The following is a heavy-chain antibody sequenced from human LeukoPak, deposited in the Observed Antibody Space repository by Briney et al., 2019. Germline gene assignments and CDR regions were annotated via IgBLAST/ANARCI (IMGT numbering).Heavy chain of an antibody. Sequence: GGSLRLSCAASGFTVSSNYMSWVRQAPGKGLEWVSVIYSGGSTYYADFVKGRFTISRDNSKNTLYLQMNSLRAEDTAVYYCARDQVVRGVIIHYYYYYYMDVWGKGTTVTISS. V-gene: IGHV3-66*01. CDR2: IYSGGST. CDR1: GFTVSSNY. J-gene: IGHJ6*03. D-gene: IGHD3-10*01. CDR3: ARDQVVRGVIIHYYYYYYMDV.